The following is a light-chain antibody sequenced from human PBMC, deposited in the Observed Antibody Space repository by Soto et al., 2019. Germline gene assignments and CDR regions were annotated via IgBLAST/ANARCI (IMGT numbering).Light chain of an antibody. Sequence: EVVMTQSPATLSVSPGERATLSCRTSQSVRDNLAWYQQKPGQAPRLLVYGASTRATGIPARFSGSGSGTEFTLTISSLQSEDFAVYYCQQYDNWPLTFGGGTKEEIK. CDR2: GAS. V-gene: IGKV3-15*01. CDR3: QQYDNWPLT. CDR1: QSVRDN. J-gene: IGKJ4*01.